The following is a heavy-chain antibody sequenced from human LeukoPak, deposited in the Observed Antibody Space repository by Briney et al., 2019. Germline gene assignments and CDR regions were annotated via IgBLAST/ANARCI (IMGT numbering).Heavy chain of an antibody. D-gene: IGHD3-10*01. J-gene: IGHJ6*02. CDR1: GFTFDDYG. Sequence: PGGSLRLSCAASGFTFDDYGMNWVRQAPGKGLEWVSGITWRGGSTGYTDSVKGRFTISRDNSKNTLYLKMNSLRAEDTAVYYCARGRSVLWFGESPNDYGMDVWGQGTTVTVSS. CDR3: ARGRSVLWFGESPNDYGMDV. CDR2: ITWRGGST. V-gene: IGHV3-20*04.